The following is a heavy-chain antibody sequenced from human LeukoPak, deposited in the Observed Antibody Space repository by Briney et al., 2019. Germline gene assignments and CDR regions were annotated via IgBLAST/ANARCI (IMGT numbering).Heavy chain of an antibody. CDR2: IYYSGST. Sequence: PSETLSLTCTASGGSISSYYWSWIRQPPGKGLEWIGYIYYSGSTNYNPSLKSRVTISVDTSKNQFSLKLSSVTAADTAVYYCARVGYSSPGYFDYWGQGTLVTVSS. CDR1: GGSISSYY. J-gene: IGHJ4*02. D-gene: IGHD5-18*01. CDR3: ARVGYSSPGYFDY. V-gene: IGHV4-59*01.